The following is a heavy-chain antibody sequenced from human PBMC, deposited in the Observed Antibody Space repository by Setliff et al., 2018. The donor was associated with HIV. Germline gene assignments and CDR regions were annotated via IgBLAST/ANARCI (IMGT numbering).Heavy chain of an antibody. V-gene: IGHV1-46*01. J-gene: IGHJ4*02. CDR2: SNPSSRTT. Sequence: ASVKVSCKSSGYIFTTHYIHLVRQAPGQGIEWMGMSNPSSRTTIYAQKFRGRMTLTKDKSTTTVYMELSSLRSDDTAVYYCARGGRVDESRGYYYPLMYWGQGTLVTVSS. CDR3: ARGGRVDESRGYYYPLMY. D-gene: IGHD3-22*01. CDR1: GYIFTTHY.